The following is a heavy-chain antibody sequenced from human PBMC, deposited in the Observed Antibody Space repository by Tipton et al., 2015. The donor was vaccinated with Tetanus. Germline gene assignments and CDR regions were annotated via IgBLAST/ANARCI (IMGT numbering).Heavy chain of an antibody. Sequence: SLRLSCAASGFRFYAYGLHWVRQAPGKGLEWVAITSFDGKTNFYADSVKGRFIISRDNSKNTVYLQMNGLRPEDTAVYYCARDPVLGIGTRWGQGTLVTVSS. CDR2: TSFDGKTN. CDR1: GFRFYAYG. D-gene: IGHD2-21*01. J-gene: IGHJ4*02. V-gene: IGHV3-30*03. CDR3: ARDPVLGIGTR.